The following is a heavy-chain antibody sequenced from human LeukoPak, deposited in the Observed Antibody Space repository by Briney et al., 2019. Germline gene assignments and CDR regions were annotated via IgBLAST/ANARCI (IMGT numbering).Heavy chain of an antibody. CDR1: GYTFTSYD. V-gene: IGHV1-8*03. J-gene: IGHJ3*02. CDR3: ARDPHPCGGDCYTNGAFDI. CDR2: VNPNSGNT. D-gene: IGHD2-21*02. Sequence: ASVKVSCKASGYTFTSYDINWVRQATGQGLEWMGYVNPNSGNTGYAQNFQGRVTITRTTSISAAYMEVSGLRSDDTAVYYCARDPHPCGGDCYTNGAFDIWGQGTLVTVSS.